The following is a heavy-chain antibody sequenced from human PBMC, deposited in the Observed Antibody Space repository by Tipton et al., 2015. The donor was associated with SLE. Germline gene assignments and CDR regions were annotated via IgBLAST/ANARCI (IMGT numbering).Heavy chain of an antibody. D-gene: IGHD3-10*01. CDR1: GGSISGYF. Sequence: TLSLTCRVSGGSISGYFWNWVRQPPGKGLEWIGYIYSSGSTSYNSSLKSRVTISVDTSKNQFSLRLTSVTAADTAIYYCARRGGGYHRTTDYWGQGTLVTVSS. CDR3: ARRGGGYHRTTDY. J-gene: IGHJ4*02. CDR2: IYSSGST. V-gene: IGHV4-4*09.